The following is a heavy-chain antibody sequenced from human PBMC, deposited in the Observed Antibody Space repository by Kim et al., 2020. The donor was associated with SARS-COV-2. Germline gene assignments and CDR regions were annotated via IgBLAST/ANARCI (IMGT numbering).Heavy chain of an antibody. CDR3: TRGSGYYESSGHYYGLGYFDS. Sequence: SGPTLVNPTETLTLTCTVSGFSLTNARVGVSWIRQPPGKALEWLAHIFSNDEKSYSTSLKTRLTISKDTSKSQVVLTMTNMDPVDTATYYCTRGSGYYESSGHYYGLGYFDSWGQGTPVTVSS. CDR1: GFSLTNARVG. J-gene: IGHJ4*02. V-gene: IGHV2-26*01. CDR2: IFSNDEK. D-gene: IGHD3-22*01.